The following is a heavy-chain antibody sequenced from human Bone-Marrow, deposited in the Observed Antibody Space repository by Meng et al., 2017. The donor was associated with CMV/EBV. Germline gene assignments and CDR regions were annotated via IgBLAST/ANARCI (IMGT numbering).Heavy chain of an antibody. CDR3: ARAKSQQLVYYYGMDV. CDR2: IYYSGST. Sequence: SEILSLTCAVYGGSFSGYYWSWIRQPPGKGLEWIGYIYYSGSTNYNPSLKSRVTISVDTSKNQFSLKLSSVTAADTAVYYCARAKSQQLVYYYGMDVWGQGTTVTVSS. CDR1: GGSFSGYY. V-gene: IGHV4-59*01. D-gene: IGHD6-13*01. J-gene: IGHJ6*02.